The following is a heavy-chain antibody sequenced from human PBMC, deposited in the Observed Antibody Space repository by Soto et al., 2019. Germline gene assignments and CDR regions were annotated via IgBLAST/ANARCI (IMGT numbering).Heavy chain of an antibody. D-gene: IGHD4-17*01. CDR1: GFTFISFA. J-gene: IGHJ5*02. CDR2: ISYDGSDK. CDR3: ARDTAVPPGWFDP. Sequence: QVQLVESGGGVVQPGRSLRLSCADSGFTFISFALHWVRQAPGKGLEWVAVISYDGSDKYYADSVKGRFTISRDNSKNTLYLQMNSLRAEDTAVYYCARDTAVPPGWFDPWGQGTLVTVSS. V-gene: IGHV3-30-3*01.